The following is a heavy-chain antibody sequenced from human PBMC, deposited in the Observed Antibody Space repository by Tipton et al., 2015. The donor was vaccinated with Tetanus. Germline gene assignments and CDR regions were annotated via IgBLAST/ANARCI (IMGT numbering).Heavy chain of an antibody. V-gene: IGHV4-59*12. CDR3: ARRTGIITVANGEDDY. CDR1: GGSISSYY. J-gene: IGHJ4*02. Sequence: TLSLTCTVSGGSISSYYWSWIRQPPGKGLEWIGYIYYSGSTNYNPSLKSRVTISVDTSKNQFSLKLSSVTAADTDVYYCARRTGIITVANGEDDYWGQGPLVTVSS. D-gene: IGHD2-8*01. CDR2: IYYSGST.